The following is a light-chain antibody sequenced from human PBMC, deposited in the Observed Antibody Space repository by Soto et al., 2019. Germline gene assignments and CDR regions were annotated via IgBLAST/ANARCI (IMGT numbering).Light chain of an antibody. J-gene: IGLJ1*01. V-gene: IGLV1-51*01. CDR1: SSNIGNNY. CDR3: GTWDSSLSAYV. Sequence: QSVLTQPTSVSAAPGQKVTISCSGSSSNIGNNYVSCYQQLPGTAPKLLIYDNNKRPSGIPDRFSDSKSGTSATLAITGLQTGDEADYYCGTWDSSLSAYVFGTGTKV. CDR2: DNN.